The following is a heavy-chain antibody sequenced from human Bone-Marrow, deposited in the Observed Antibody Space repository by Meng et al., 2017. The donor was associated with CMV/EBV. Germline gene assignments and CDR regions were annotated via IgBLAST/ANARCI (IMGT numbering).Heavy chain of an antibody. J-gene: IGHJ6*02. D-gene: IGHD3-3*01. CDR1: GFTFSSYS. Sequence: GGSLRLSCAASGFTFSSYSMNWVRQAPGKGLEWVSYISSSSSTIYYADSVKGRFTISRDNSKNTLYLQMNSLRAEDTAVYYCARDAQHYDFWSGYVYYYGMDVWGQGTTVTVSS. CDR3: ARDAQHYDFWSGYVYYYGMDV. CDR2: ISSSSSTI. V-gene: IGHV3-48*01.